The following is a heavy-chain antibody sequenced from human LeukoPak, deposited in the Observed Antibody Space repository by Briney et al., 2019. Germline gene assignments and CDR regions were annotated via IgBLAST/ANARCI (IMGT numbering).Heavy chain of an antibody. CDR2: TNPYNHNT. D-gene: IGHD3-22*01. CDR3: ARGDIDSSGYYLNWFDP. J-gene: IGHJ5*02. V-gene: IGHV1-18*01. Sequence: AASVKVSCKASGYTFISYGISWVRQAPGQGLEWMGWTNPYNHNTNYVQKFRGRVTMTTDTSTRSAYMELGSLRSDDTAMYYCARGDIDSSGYYLNWFDPWGQGTLVTVSS. CDR1: GYTFISYG.